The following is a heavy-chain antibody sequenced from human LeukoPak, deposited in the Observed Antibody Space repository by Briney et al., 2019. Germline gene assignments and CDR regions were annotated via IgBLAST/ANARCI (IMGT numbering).Heavy chain of an antibody. CDR1: GGTFSSYA. Sequence: ASVKVSCKASGGTFSSYAISWVRQAPGQGLEWMGGIIPIFGTANYAQKFQGRVTITADESTSTAYMELSSLRSEDTAVYYCAREDRFGEPPQFDPWGPGTLVTVSS. D-gene: IGHD3-10*01. V-gene: IGHV1-69*13. CDR3: AREDRFGEPPQFDP. CDR2: IIPIFGTA. J-gene: IGHJ5*02.